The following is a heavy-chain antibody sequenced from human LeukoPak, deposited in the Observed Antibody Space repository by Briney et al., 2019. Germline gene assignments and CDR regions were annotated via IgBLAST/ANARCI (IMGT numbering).Heavy chain of an antibody. Sequence: PGGSLRLSCAASGFTFSSYDMHWVRQATGKGLEWVSAIGTAGDTYYPGSVKGRFTISRDNSKYTLSLQMNSLRAEDTAVYYCAKVDNWKYGHHDFWGQGTLVTVSS. V-gene: IGHV3-13*01. CDR3: AKVDNWKYGHHDF. J-gene: IGHJ4*02. CDR1: GFTFSSYD. CDR2: IGTAGDT. D-gene: IGHD1-1*01.